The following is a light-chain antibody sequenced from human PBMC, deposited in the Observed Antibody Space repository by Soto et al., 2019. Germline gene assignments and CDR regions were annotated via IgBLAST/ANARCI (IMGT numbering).Light chain of an antibody. CDR2: EVS. V-gene: IGLV2-8*02. CDR1: SSDVGGYNY. J-gene: IGLJ1*01. Sequence: QSALTQPPSASRSPGQSVTISCTGTSSDVGGYNYVSWYQQHPGKAPKLMIYEVSKRPSGVPDRFSGSKSGNTASLTVSGLQAEDEADYYCSSYAGSNNYVFGTETKVTVL. CDR3: SSYAGSNNYV.